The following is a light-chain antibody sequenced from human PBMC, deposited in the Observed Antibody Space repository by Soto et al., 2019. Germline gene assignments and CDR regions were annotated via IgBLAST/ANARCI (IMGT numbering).Light chain of an antibody. V-gene: IGKV3-11*01. Sequence: EIALTQSLATLSLSPGERATLSCRASQSVSSYLAWYQQRPGQAPRLLIYDASNRASGIPARFSGSGFGTDFTLTISSLEPEDFAVYYCQQRSDWPPYTFGQGTKLEIK. J-gene: IGKJ2*01. CDR1: QSVSSY. CDR2: DAS. CDR3: QQRSDWPPYT.